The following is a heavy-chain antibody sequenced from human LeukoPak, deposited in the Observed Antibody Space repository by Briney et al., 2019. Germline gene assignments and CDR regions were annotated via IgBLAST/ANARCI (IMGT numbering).Heavy chain of an antibody. J-gene: IGHJ5*02. CDR1: GGTLSSYA. CDR3: ARDYYDSSGYYLDWFDP. D-gene: IGHD3-22*01. V-gene: IGHV1-69*13. Sequence: SVKVSCKASGGTLSSYAISWVRQAPGQGLEWMGGIIPIFGTANYAQKFQGRVTITADESTSTAYMELSSLRSKDTAVYYCARDYYDSSGYYLDWFDPWGQGTLVTVSS. CDR2: IIPIFGTA.